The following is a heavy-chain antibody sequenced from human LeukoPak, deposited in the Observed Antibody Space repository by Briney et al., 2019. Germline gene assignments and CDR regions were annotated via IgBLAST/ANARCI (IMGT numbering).Heavy chain of an antibody. CDR2: ITRNSGSI. CDR1: GFTFDDYA. V-gene: IGHV3-9*03. D-gene: IGHD3-3*01. Sequence: GGSLRLSCAASGFTFDDYAMHWVRQAPGKCLEWVSGITRNSGSIGYADSVTGRFTISRDNAKNSLYLQMNSLRAEDMGLYYSAKGVFRFPLYYMDATGKGATVTVS. J-gene: IGHJ6*03. CDR3: AKGVFRFPLYYMDA.